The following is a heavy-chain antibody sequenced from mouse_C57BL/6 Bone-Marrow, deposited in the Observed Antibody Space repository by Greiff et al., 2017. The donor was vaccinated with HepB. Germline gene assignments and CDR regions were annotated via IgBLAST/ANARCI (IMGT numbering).Heavy chain of an antibody. CDR3: ARSATVVATPLDY. CDR2: INPGSGGT. J-gene: IGHJ2*01. V-gene: IGHV1-54*01. D-gene: IGHD1-1*01. CDR1: GYAFTNYL. Sequence: VKLMESGAELVRPGTSVKVSCKASGYAFTNYLIEWVKQRPGQGLEWIGVINPGSGGTNYNEKFKGKATLTADKSSSTAYMQLSSLTSEDSAVYFCARSATVVATPLDYWGQGTTLTVSS.